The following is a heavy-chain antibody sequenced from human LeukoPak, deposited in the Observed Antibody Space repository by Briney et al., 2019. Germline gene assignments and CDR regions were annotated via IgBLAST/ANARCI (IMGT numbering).Heavy chain of an antibody. D-gene: IGHD3-9*01. CDR1: GFTFSNYA. V-gene: IGHV3-23*01. Sequence: GSLRLSCAASGFTFSNYAMSWVRQAPGKGLELVSAVSGRDTSTYYTDSVKGRFTISRDNSKNTLYLQMNSLSAEDTAIYYCAKWGDYDVLTGYYDSDYWGQGTLVTVSS. CDR3: AKWGDYDVLTGYYDSDY. J-gene: IGHJ4*02. CDR2: VSGRDTST.